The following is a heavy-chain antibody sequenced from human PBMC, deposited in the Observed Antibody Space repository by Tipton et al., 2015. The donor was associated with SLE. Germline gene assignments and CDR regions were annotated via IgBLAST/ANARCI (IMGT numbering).Heavy chain of an antibody. V-gene: IGHV4-34*01. D-gene: IGHD6-13*01. CDR2: INQSGSA. CDR1: GGSFSGYY. J-gene: IGHJ2*01. CDR3: ARNLAAGTEWYLDL. Sequence: LRLSCAVYGGSFSGYYWSWFRQPPGKGLEWIGEINQSGSATYNPSLKSRVTVSPDTSKTQFSLQLKSVTAADTAVYYCARNLAAGTEWYLDLWGRGTRVTVSS.